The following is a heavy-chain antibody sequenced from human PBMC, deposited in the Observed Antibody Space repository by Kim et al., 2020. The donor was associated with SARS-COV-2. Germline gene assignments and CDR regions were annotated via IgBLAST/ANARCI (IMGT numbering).Heavy chain of an antibody. Sequence: YNDSGKGRFTIARGDAKNSLYLQMTSLRAEYTAVYYGARAYSSGWAYFDYWGQGTLVTVSS. CDR3: ARAYSSGWAYFDY. V-gene: IGHV3-21*01. J-gene: IGHJ4*02. D-gene: IGHD6-19*01.